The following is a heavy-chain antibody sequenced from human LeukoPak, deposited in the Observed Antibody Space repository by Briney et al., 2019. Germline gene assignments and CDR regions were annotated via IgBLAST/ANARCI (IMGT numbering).Heavy chain of an antibody. J-gene: IGHJ5*02. CDR1: GGTFSSYA. Sequence: SVKVSCKASGGTFSSYAISWVRQAPGQGLEWMGGIIPIFGTANYAQKFQGRVTITADESTSTAYMELSSLRSEDTAVYYCAREVEDSSSHNWFDPWGQGTLVTVSS. CDR2: IIPIFGTA. V-gene: IGHV1-69*13. CDR3: AREVEDSSSHNWFDP. D-gene: IGHD6-13*01.